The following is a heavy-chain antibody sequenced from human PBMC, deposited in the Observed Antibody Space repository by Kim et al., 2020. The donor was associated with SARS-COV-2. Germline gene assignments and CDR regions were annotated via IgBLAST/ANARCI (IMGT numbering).Heavy chain of an antibody. CDR2: FDPEDGET. D-gene: IGHD6-19*01. Sequence: ASVKVSCKVSGYTLTELSMHWVRQAPGKGLEWMGGFDPEDGETIYAQKFQGRVTMTEDTSTDTAYMELSSLRSEDTAVYYCATTIAVAGTSGVYYYYYGMVVWGQGTTVTVSS. CDR3: ATTIAVAGTSGVYYYYYGMVV. CDR1: GYTLTELS. J-gene: IGHJ6*02. V-gene: IGHV1-24*01.